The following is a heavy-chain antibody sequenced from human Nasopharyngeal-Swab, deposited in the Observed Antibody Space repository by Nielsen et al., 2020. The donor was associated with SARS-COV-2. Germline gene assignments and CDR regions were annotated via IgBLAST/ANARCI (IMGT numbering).Heavy chain of an antibody. V-gene: IGHV3-9*01. CDR3: AKMNPYYYGMDV. J-gene: IGHJ6*02. Sequence: SLKISCAASGFTFDDYALHWVRQAPGKGLEWVSGISWNSGSIGYADSVKGRFNISRDNAKNSLYLQMNSLRAEDTALYYCAKMNPYYYGMDVWGQGTTVTVSS. CDR1: GFTFDDYA. CDR2: ISWNSGSI.